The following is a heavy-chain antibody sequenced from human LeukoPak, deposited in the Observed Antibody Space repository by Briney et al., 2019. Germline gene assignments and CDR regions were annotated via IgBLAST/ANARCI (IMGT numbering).Heavy chain of an antibody. V-gene: IGHV3-23*01. CDR2: ITASGGNT. CDR3: AKHLGATPSYYFDY. J-gene: IGHJ4*02. CDR1: GFTFTDSA. D-gene: IGHD1-26*01. Sequence: GGSLTLSCAASGFTFTDSAMSWVRQAPGKGLAWVSLITASGGNTFYADSVKGRFTISRDNSKNTLYLQMNSLTAEDTAVYYCAKHLGATPSYYFDYWGQGTLVTVSS.